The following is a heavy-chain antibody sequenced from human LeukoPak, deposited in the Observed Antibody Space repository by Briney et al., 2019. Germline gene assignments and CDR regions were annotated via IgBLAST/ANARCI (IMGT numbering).Heavy chain of an antibody. CDR3: ARDAGNYYDSSGYYPFDY. J-gene: IGHJ4*02. CDR2: IIPIFGTA. CDR1: GGTFSSYA. D-gene: IGHD3-22*01. V-gene: IGHV1-69*01. Sequence: SVKVSCKASGGTFSSYAISWVRQAPGRGLEWMGGIIPIFGTANYAQKFQGRVTITADESTSTAYMELSSLRSEDTAVYYCARDAGNYYDSSGYYPFDYWGQGTLVTVSS.